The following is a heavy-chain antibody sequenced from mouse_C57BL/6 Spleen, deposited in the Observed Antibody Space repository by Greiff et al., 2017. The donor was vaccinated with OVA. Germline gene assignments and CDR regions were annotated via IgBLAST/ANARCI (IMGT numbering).Heavy chain of an antibody. Sequence: QVQLQQPGAELVMPGASVKLSCKASGYTFTSYWMHWVKQRPGQGLEWIGEIDPSDSYPNYNQKFKGKSTLTVAKSSSTAYMQLSSLTSADSAVYYCARGGRFPYYFDYWGQGTTLTVSS. CDR2: IDPSDSYP. V-gene: IGHV1-69*01. J-gene: IGHJ2*01. CDR3: ARGGRFPYYFDY. CDR1: GYTFTSYW.